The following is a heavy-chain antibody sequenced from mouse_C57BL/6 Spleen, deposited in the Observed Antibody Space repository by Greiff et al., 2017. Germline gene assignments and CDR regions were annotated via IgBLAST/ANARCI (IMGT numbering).Heavy chain of an antibody. D-gene: IGHD2-4*01. J-gene: IGHJ4*01. CDR2: ISSGSSTI. CDR1: GFTFSDYG. Sequence: EVKLVESGGGLVKPGGSLKLSCAASGFTFSDYGMHWVRQAPEKGLEWVAYISSGSSTIYYADTVKGRFTISRDNAKNTLFLQMTSLRSEDTARYYCARGDYDDAIDYWGQGTSVAVSA. CDR3: ARGDYDDAIDY. V-gene: IGHV5-17*01.